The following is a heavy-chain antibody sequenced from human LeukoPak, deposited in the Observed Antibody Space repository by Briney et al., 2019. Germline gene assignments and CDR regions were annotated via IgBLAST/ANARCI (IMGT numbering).Heavy chain of an antibody. CDR3: ARTEHSNTLEY. CDR1: GFTFSSYW. V-gene: IGHV3-7*05. CDR2: INQDGSEK. D-gene: IGHD4-11*01. J-gene: IGHJ4*02. Sequence: PGGSLRLSCAASGFTFSSYWMSWVRQAPGKGLEWVANINQDGSEKYYVDSGKGRFTISRDNAKNSLYLQMNSLRAEDTAVYYCARTEHSNTLEYWGQGTLVTVSS.